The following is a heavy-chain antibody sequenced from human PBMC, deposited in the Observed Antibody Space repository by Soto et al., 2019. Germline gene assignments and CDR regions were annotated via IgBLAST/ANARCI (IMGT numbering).Heavy chain of an antibody. CDR3: AITPNCGEDCRAGTFRFFDL. CDR2: ISGSGGSI. V-gene: IGHV3-23*01. J-gene: IGHJ2*01. Sequence: EVQLLESGGGLVQPGGSLRLSCAASGFTFSIYAMSWVRQAPGKGLEWVSAISGSGGSIYFANSVKGRFTISRDNSKDTMYLQMNSLRAEDTAVYYCAITPNCGEDCRAGTFRFFDLWGRGTLVTVSS. CDR1: GFTFSIYA. D-gene: IGHD2-21*02.